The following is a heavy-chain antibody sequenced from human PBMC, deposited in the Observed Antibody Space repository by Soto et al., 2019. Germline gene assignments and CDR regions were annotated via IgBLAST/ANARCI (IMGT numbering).Heavy chain of an antibody. CDR3: ARSDGRY. Sequence: SETLCLTCTVAGGYISSYCWSWIRQPPGKGLEWIGYIYYSGSTNYNPSLKSRVTISVDTSKNQFSLKLSSVTAADTAAYYCARSDGRYWGQGTLVTVSS. V-gene: IGHV4-59*01. J-gene: IGHJ4*02. CDR1: GGYISSYC. CDR2: IYYSGST.